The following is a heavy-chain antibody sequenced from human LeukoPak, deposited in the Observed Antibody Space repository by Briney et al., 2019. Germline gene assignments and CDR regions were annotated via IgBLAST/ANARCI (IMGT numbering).Heavy chain of an antibody. Sequence: SETLSLTCTVSGDSITSYYWSWIRQPAGKGLEWIGRINISGNTNYNPSLKSRVTISVDTSKNQFSLKLSSVTAADTAVYYCARDLVVRGVSIDYWGQGTLVTVSS. D-gene: IGHD3-10*01. V-gene: IGHV4-4*07. CDR3: ARDLVVRGVSIDY. CDR2: INISGNT. J-gene: IGHJ4*02. CDR1: GDSITSYY.